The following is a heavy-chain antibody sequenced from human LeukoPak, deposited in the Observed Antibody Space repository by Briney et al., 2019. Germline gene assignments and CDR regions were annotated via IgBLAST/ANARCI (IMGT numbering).Heavy chain of an antibody. J-gene: IGHJ4*02. CDR3: ARDGSGYAENSADYFDY. CDR1: GYTFTGYY. D-gene: IGHD5-12*01. V-gene: IGHV1-2*02. CDR2: INPNSGGT. Sequence: ASVKVSCKASGYTFTGYYMHWVRQAPGQGLEWMGWINPNSGGTNYAQKFQGRVTMTRDTSISTAYMELSRLRSDDTAVYYCARDGSGYAENSADYFDYWGQGTLVTVSS.